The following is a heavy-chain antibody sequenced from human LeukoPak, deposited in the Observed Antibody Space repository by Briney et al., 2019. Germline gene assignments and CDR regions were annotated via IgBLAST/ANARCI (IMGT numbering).Heavy chain of an antibody. V-gene: IGHV5-51*01. CDR2: IYPGDSDP. CDR1: GYRFTSYW. Sequence: GESLKISCKGSGYRFTSYWIAWVRQMPGKGLEWMGIIYPGDSDPTYSPSFQGQVTISADKSISTAHLQWSSLKASDTAMYYCAREIRDYYDSRGYYLDYWGQGTLVTVSS. J-gene: IGHJ4*02. CDR3: AREIRDYYDSRGYYLDY. D-gene: IGHD3-22*01.